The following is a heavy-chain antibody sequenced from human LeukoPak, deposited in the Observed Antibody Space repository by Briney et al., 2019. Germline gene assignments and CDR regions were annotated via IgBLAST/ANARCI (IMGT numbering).Heavy chain of an antibody. CDR3: ARTKETYSSGPVDY. J-gene: IGHJ4*02. CDR1: GFTFSSYA. CDR2: ISGSGGST. Sequence: GGSLRLSCAASGFTFSSYAMSWVRQAPGKGLEWVSAISGSGGSTYYADSVKGRFTISRDNSKNTLYLQMNSLRVEDTALYYCARTKETYSSGPVDYWGQGTLVTVSS. V-gene: IGHV3-23*01. D-gene: IGHD6-25*01.